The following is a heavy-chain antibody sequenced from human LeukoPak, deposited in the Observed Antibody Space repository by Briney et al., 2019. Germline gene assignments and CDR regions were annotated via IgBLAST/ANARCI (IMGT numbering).Heavy chain of an antibody. J-gene: IGHJ4*02. D-gene: IGHD3-16*02. Sequence: GGSLRLSCAASGFTFGGYTMSWVRQAPGKGPQWVSTITSGGDYMYYADPVKGRFTISRDDSKNSLYLHMNSLRAEGTAVYYCARVSIFGVVIANDYWGQGTVVTVSS. CDR2: ITSGGDYM. CDR1: GFTFGGYT. CDR3: ARVSIFGVVIANDY. V-gene: IGHV3-21*01.